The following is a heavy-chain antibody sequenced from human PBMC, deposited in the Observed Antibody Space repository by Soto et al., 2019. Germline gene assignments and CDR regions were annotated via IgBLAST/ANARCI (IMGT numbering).Heavy chain of an antibody. CDR2: ISSGSSDT. CDR1: GFTFSRDS. Sequence: GGSLRLSCEASGFTFSRDSMNWVRQVPGKGLEWVASISSGSSDTWYADSVKGRFIISRDNAQNSLFLQMNTLRPEDTAMYYCARVAYWGPGTQVTVSS. J-gene: IGHJ4*02. CDR3: ARVAY. V-gene: IGHV3-21*01.